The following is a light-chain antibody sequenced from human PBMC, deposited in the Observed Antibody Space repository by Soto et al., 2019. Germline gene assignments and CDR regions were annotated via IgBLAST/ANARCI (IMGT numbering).Light chain of an antibody. Sequence: QSVLTQPPSVSAAPGQKVTISCSGSSSSIGGNSVSWYQQLPGTAPKLLIYDNNKRPSGIPDRFSGSKSGTSATLGITGLQTGDEADYYCGTWDSSLSPGGVFGTGTKVTVL. CDR2: DNN. CDR1: SSSIGGNS. CDR3: GTWDSSLSPGGV. J-gene: IGLJ1*01. V-gene: IGLV1-51*01.